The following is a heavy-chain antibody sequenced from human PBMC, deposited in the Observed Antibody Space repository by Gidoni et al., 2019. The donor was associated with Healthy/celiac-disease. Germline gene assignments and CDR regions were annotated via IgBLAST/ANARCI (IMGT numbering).Heavy chain of an antibody. D-gene: IGHD3-10*01. CDR1: GFTFSSYS. CDR2: ISSSSSYI. Sequence: EVQLVASGGGLVKPGGSLRLSCAASGFTFSSYSMNWVRQAPGKELEWVSSISSSSSYIYYADSVKGRFTISRDNAKNSLYLQMNSLRAEDTAVYYCARDLGSGSYREYWGQGTLVTVSS. V-gene: IGHV3-21*01. J-gene: IGHJ4*02. CDR3: ARDLGSGSYREY.